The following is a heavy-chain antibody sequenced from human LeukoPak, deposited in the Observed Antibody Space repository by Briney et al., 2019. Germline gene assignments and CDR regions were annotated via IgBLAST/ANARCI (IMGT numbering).Heavy chain of an antibody. V-gene: IGHV3-7*01. D-gene: IGHD1-26*01. CDR2: IKQDGSEK. CDR1: GFTFSSYW. Sequence: GGSLRLSCAASGFTFSSYWMSWVRQAPGKGLEWVANIKQDGSEKYYVDSVKGRFIISRDNAKNSLYLQMNSLRAEDTAVYYCARVVGATTGYYFDYWGQGTLVTVSS. CDR3: ARVVGATTGYYFDY. J-gene: IGHJ4*02.